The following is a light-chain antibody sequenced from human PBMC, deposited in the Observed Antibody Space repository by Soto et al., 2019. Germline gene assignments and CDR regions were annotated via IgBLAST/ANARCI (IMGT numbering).Light chain of an antibody. CDR2: AAS. Sequence: GDRVTITCRASQSISSYLNWYQQKPGKAPKLLIYAASSLQSGVPSRFSGSGSGTDFTLTISSLQPEDFATYYCQQSYSMPLTFGGGTKVDIK. CDR3: QQSYSMPLT. CDR1: QSISSY. V-gene: IGKV1-39*01. J-gene: IGKJ4*01.